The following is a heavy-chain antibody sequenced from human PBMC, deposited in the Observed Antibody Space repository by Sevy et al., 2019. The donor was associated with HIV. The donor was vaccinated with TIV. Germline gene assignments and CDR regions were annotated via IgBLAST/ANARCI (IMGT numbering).Heavy chain of an antibody. D-gene: IGHD5-18*01. V-gene: IGHV3-30*04. Sequence: GGFLRLSCVASGFIFGNYPIHWVRQAPGEGLEWVAVISFDGGYKYFGDSVKGRFTISRDNSKNTLYLQMNSLRNEETAVYYCARGPIQLGAFDIWGPGTKVTVSS. CDR3: ARGPIQLGAFDI. J-gene: IGHJ3*02. CDR2: ISFDGGYK. CDR1: GFIFGNYP.